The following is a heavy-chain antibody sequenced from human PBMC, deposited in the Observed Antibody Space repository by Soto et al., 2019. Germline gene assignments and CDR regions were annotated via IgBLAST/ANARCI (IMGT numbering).Heavy chain of an antibody. V-gene: IGHV4-31*03. CDR1: GGSISSGGYY. Sequence: QVQLQESGPGLVKPSQTLSLTCTVSGGSISSGGYYWSWIRQHPGKGLEWIGYIYYSGSTYYNPSLKSRVTISVDTSKNQFSLKLSSVTAADTAVYYCARNMVRGVIITNWFDPWGQGTLVTVSS. CDR3: ARNMVRGVIITNWFDP. CDR2: IYYSGST. D-gene: IGHD3-10*01. J-gene: IGHJ5*02.